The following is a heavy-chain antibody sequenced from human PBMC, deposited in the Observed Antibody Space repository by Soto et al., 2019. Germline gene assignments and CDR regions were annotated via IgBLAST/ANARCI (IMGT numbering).Heavy chain of an antibody. D-gene: IGHD1-7*01. V-gene: IGHV4-59*01. CDR3: ARDTGTTDYYYGMDV. Sequence: KPSETLSLTCTVSGGSISSYYWSWIRQPPGKGLEWIGYIYYSGSTNYNPSLKSRATMSVDTSKNQFSLKLSSVTAADTAVYYCARDTGTTDYYYGMDVWGQGTTVTVSS. CDR1: GGSISSYY. CDR2: IYYSGST. J-gene: IGHJ6*02.